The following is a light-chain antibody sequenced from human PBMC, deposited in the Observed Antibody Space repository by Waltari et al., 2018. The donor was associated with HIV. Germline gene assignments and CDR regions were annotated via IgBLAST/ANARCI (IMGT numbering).Light chain of an antibody. CDR3: MQALQTPLT. J-gene: IGKJ4*01. CDR2: LGS. CDR1: QSLLHSNGYNY. Sequence: EIAVTQSPLSLPVSPGDAASISCRSSQSLLHSNGYNYLDWYLQKPGQSTQLLIFLGSNRASGVPDRFSGSGSGTDFTLKISRVEAEDVGVYYCMQALQTPLTFGGGTKVEIK. V-gene: IGKV2-28*01.